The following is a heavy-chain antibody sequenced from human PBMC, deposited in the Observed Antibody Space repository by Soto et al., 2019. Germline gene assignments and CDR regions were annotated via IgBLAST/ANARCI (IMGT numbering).Heavy chain of an antibody. CDR2: ISYDGSNK. CDR1: GFTFSSYA. CDR3: ARDKSIFGVVTPPFDY. Sequence: QVQLVESGGGVVQPGRSLRLSCAASGFTFSSYAMHWVRQAPGKGLEWVAVISYDGSNKYYADSVKGRFTISRDNSKNTLYLQMNSLRAEDTAVYYCARDKSIFGVVTPPFDYWGQGTLVTVSS. J-gene: IGHJ4*02. D-gene: IGHD3-3*01. V-gene: IGHV3-30-3*01.